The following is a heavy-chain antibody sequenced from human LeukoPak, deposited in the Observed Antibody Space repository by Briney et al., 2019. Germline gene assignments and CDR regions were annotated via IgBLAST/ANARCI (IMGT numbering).Heavy chain of an antibody. J-gene: IGHJ5*02. CDR3: ARDPPHTYYYGSGSVYNWFDP. V-gene: IGHV4-4*07. Sequence: PSETLSLTCTVSGGSISSYYWSWIRQPAGKGLEWIGRIYTSGSTNYNPSLKSRVTMSVDTSKNQFSLKLSSVTAADTAVYYCARDPPHTYYYGSGSVYNWFDPWGQGTLVTVSS. D-gene: IGHD3-10*01. CDR1: GGSISSYY. CDR2: IYTSGST.